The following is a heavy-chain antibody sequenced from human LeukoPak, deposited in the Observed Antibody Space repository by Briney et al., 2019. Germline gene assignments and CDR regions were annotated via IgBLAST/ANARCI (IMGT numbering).Heavy chain of an antibody. CDR1: GFTFDDYT. D-gene: IGHD1-26*01. V-gene: IGHV3-43*01. Sequence: GGSLRLSCAASGFTFDDYTMHWVRQAPGKGLEWVSLISWDGDSTYYADSVKGRFTISRDNSKNSLYLQMNSLTTEDSALYYCAKDIYAKGAVGASDYWGQGTLVTVSS. J-gene: IGHJ4*02. CDR2: ISWDGDST. CDR3: AKDIYAKGAVGASDY.